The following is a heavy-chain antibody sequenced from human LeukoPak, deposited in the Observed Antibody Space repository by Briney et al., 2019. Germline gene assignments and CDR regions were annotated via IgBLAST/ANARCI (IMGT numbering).Heavy chain of an antibody. V-gene: IGHV4-59*01. J-gene: IGHJ4*02. CDR1: GDSITMYY. CDR2: VDHTGST. Sequence: PSETLSLTCSVSGDSITMYYWTWIRQPPGKGLEWIGYVDHTGSTNFNPSLNGRVSISRDTTKNLFSLRLRSVTAADTAVYYCASKGRNTMVRGVLIFDYWGQGTLVTVSS. D-gene: IGHD3-10*01. CDR3: ASKGRNTMVRGVLIFDY.